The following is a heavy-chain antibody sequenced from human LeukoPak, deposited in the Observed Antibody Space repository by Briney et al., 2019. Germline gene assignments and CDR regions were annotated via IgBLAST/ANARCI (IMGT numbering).Heavy chain of an antibody. CDR3: ARRDFGDFGY. Sequence: SETLSLTCTVSGYSISSGYYWGWIRQPPGKGLEWIGSIHHSGSTNYNPSLKSRVTISLDTSKNQFSLKLSSVTAADTAVYYCARRDFGDFGYWGQGTLVTVSS. J-gene: IGHJ4*02. D-gene: IGHD3-3*01. CDR2: IHHSGST. CDR1: GYSISSGYY. V-gene: IGHV4-38-2*02.